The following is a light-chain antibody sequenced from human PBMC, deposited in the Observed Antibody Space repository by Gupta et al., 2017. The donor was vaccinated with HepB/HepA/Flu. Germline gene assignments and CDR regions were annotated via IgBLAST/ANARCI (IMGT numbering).Light chain of an antibody. V-gene: IGLV1-51*02. CDR3: GTWDSSLSAEV. CDR2: END. J-gene: IGLJ1*01. CDR1: SSNIGINY. Sequence: QSASTQPPSASASPVHKGPISCSGSSSNIGINYVSWYQQFPGTAPKLLIYENDKRPSGIPDRFSGSKSGTSATLGITGLQTGDEADYYCGTWDSSLSAEVFGTGTKVTVL.